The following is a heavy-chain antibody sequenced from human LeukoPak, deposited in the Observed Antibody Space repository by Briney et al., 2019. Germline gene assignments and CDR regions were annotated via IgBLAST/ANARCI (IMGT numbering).Heavy chain of an antibody. D-gene: IGHD6-13*01. Sequence: GGSLRLSCAASGFTFSSYSMNWVRQAPGKGLEWVSSISSSSSYIYYADSVKGRFTVSRDNAKNSLYLQMNSLRAEDTAVYYCARGDSSSWYHNFDYWGQGTLVTVSS. CDR3: ARGDSSSWYHNFDY. CDR2: ISSSSSYI. V-gene: IGHV3-21*01. J-gene: IGHJ4*02. CDR1: GFTFSSYS.